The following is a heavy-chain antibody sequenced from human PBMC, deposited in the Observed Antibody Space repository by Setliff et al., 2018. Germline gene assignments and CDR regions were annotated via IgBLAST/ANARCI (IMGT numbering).Heavy chain of an antibody. CDR1: GYTLTELS. D-gene: IGHD2-21*01. V-gene: IGHV1-24*01. CDR3: ATMHIVVVIAISDHAFDI. J-gene: IGHJ3*02. Sequence: ASVKVSCKVSGYTLTELSMRWVRQAPGKGLEWMGGFDPEDGETIYAQKFQGRVTMTEDTSTDTAYMELSSLRSEDTAVYYCATMHIVVVIAISDHAFDIWGQGTMVTVSS. CDR2: FDPEDGET.